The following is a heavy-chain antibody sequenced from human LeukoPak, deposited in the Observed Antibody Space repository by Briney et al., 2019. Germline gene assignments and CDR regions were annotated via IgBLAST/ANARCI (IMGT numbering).Heavy chain of an antibody. V-gene: IGHV3-15*01. J-gene: IGHJ6*03. CDR1: GFTFSNAW. CDR2: IKSKTDGGTT. CDR3: AKQDTPKYYGSGMDV. D-gene: IGHD3-10*01. Sequence: GGSLRLSCAASGFTFSNAWMSWVRQAPGKGLEWVGRIKSKTDGGTTDYAAPVKGRFTIPRNNSKNTLYLQMNSLRAEDTAVYYCAKQDTPKYYGSGMDVWGKGTTVTISS.